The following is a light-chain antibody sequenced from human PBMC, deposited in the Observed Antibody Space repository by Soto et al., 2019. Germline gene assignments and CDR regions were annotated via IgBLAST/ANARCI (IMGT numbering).Light chain of an antibody. CDR2: GAS. CDR1: QSVGSN. V-gene: IGKV3-20*01. CDR3: QQYGSSPLT. J-gene: IGKJ1*01. Sequence: EIVMTQSPATLSVSPGERATLSCRASQSVGSNLAWYQQKPGQAPRLLIYGASSRATGIPDRFSGSGSGTDFTLTISRLDPEDFAVYYCQQYGSSPLTFGQGTKVDIK.